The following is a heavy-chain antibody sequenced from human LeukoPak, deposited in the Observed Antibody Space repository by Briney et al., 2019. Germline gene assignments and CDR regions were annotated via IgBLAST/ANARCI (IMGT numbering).Heavy chain of an antibody. J-gene: IGHJ4*02. D-gene: IGHD1-26*01. Sequence: TGGSLRLSCAASGFTFSSYAMSWVRQAPGKGLEWVSAISGSGGSTYYADSVKGRFTISRDNAKNSLYLQMNSLRAEDTAVYYCARVNRYSGSYLGYWGQGTLVTVSS. V-gene: IGHV3-23*01. CDR3: ARVNRYSGSYLGY. CDR1: GFTFSSYA. CDR2: ISGSGGST.